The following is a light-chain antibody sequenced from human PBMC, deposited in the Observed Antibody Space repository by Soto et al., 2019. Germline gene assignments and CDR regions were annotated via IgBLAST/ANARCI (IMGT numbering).Light chain of an antibody. CDR3: QRPSSWAWT. Sequence: EIVLTQSPATLSLSPGERATLSCRASQSVSSYLAWYQQKPGQAPRLLMYDVSNRATGIPASFSGSGSGADFPLTITSIEPEDFAVYYGQRPSSWAWTFGQGTKREIK. CDR1: QSVSSY. J-gene: IGKJ1*01. V-gene: IGKV3-11*01. CDR2: DVS.